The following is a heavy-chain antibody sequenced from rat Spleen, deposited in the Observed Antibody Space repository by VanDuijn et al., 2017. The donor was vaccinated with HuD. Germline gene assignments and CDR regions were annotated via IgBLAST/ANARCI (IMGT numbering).Heavy chain of an antibody. CDR3: VRRHYGYTDYFDY. Sequence: EVKLVESGGGLVQPGRSLKLSCAASGFNFNDYWMGWVRQAPGKGLEWIGEINKDSRTIKYSPSLKDKFTISRDNAQNTLYLQMSKLGSDDTAIYYCVRRHYGYTDYFDYWGQGVMVTVSS. J-gene: IGHJ2*01. CDR2: INKDSRTI. CDR1: GFNFNDYW. D-gene: IGHD1-9*01. V-gene: IGHV4-2*01.